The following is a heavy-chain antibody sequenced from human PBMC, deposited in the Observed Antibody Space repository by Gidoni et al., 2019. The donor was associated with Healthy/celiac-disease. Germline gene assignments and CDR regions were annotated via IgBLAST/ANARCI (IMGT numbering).Heavy chain of an antibody. CDR2: ISWDGSGT. CDR1: GFTVDGYA. J-gene: IGHJ6*02. Sequence: EVQLVESGGVVVQSGGALRLSCAASGFTVDGYAMHWVRQAPGKGLEWVSLISWDGSGTYYADSVKGRFTISRDNSKNSLYLQMNSLRAEDTALYYCAKDIWNSGSYLGGYYYYGMDVWGQGTTVTVSS. D-gene: IGHD1-26*01. CDR3: AKDIWNSGSYLGGYYYYGMDV. V-gene: IGHV3-43D*04.